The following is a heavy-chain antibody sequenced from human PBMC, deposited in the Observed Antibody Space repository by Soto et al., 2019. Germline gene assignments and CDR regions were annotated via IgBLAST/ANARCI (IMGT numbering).Heavy chain of an antibody. CDR3: ARGLKKITMIVAPGYFDY. V-gene: IGHV4-34*01. CDR2: INHSGST. Sequence: PSETLSLTCAVYGGSFSGYYWSWIRQPPGKGLEWIGEINHSGSTNYNPSLKSRVTISVDTSKNQFSLKLSSVTAADTAVYYCARGLKKITMIVAPGYFDYWGQGTLVTVSS. CDR1: GGSFSGYY. J-gene: IGHJ4*02. D-gene: IGHD3-22*01.